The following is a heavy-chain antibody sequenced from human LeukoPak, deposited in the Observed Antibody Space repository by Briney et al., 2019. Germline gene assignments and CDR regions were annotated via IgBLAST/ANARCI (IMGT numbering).Heavy chain of an antibody. J-gene: IGHJ6*03. V-gene: IGHV3-7*01. CDR1: GFTFSSYW. CDR3: ARVGPPYYYYYMDV. Sequence: PGGSLRLSCAASGFTFSSYWMTWVRQAPGKGLEWVANIKQDGSEKYSVDSLKGRFTIFRDNAKKLLYLQMNSLRVEDTAVYYCARVGPPYYYYYMDVWGKGTTVTVSS. CDR2: IKQDGSEK.